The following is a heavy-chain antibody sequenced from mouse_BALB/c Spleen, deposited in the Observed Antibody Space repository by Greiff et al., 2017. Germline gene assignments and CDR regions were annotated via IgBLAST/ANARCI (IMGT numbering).Heavy chain of an antibody. V-gene: IGHV5-9-3*01. Sequence: EVQLVASGGGLVKPGGSLKLSCAASGFTFCSYAMSWVRQTPEKRLEWVATISSGGSYTNYPDSVKGRFTLARDNAKNTLYLQMRSLTSEDTAMYDSTRQLGHHFDYRGQGSTLKVAS. J-gene: IGHJ2*01. CDR3: TRQLGHHFDY. CDR1: GFTFCSYA. D-gene: IGHD2-14*01. CDR2: ISSGGSYT.